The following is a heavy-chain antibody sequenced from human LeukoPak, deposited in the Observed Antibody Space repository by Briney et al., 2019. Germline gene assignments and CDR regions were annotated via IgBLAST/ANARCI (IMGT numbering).Heavy chain of an antibody. CDR2: IYYSGST. CDR3: ARVGTGPRNWFDP. J-gene: IGHJ5*02. V-gene: IGHV4-59*01. CDR1: GGSISSYY. Sequence: PSETLSLTCTVSGGSISSYYWSWIRQPPGKGLEWIGYIYYSGSTNYNPSLKSRVTISVDTSKNQFSLKMSSVTAADTAVYYCARVGTGPRNWFDPWGQGTLVTVSS. D-gene: IGHD1-14*01.